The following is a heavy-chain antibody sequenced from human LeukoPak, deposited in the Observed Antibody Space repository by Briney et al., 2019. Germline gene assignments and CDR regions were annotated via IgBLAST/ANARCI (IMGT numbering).Heavy chain of an antibody. CDR1: GYTFTEYY. V-gene: IGHV1-2*02. Sequence: ASVKVSFKASGYTFTEYYIHWVRQAPGQGLEWMGWINLHTGATNYAQNFQGRVTITGDTSISTAYVELSRLRSDDTAIYYCARDYFTSFAGDSGYYYPQWFDPWGQGTVVTVSS. CDR2: INLHTGAT. D-gene: IGHD3-22*01. CDR3: ARDYFTSFAGDSGYYYPQWFDP. J-gene: IGHJ5*02.